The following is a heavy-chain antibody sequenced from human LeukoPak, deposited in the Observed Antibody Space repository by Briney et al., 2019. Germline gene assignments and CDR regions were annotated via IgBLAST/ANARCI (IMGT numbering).Heavy chain of an antibody. Sequence: KASETLSLTFAVSGGSISSGGYSWSWIRQPPGKGLEWIGYINHSGSTYYNPSLKSPVTISVDRTKNQFSLKLSSVPAADTAVYYCARDIRGGVNCWGQGTLVTVSS. CDR2: INHSGST. V-gene: IGHV4-30-2*01. D-gene: IGHD2-21*01. CDR1: GGSISSGGYS. CDR3: ARDIRGGVNC. J-gene: IGHJ4*02.